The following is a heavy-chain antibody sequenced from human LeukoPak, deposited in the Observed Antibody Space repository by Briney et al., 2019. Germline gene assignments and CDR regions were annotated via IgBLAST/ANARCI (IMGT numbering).Heavy chain of an antibody. Sequence: PGGSLRLSCAASGFTFDNYAMTWVRQAPGKGLEWVSAIRLSDGYTYYADSVQGRFIISRDTSKNTVSLQMNSLTGDYTALYYCARVAGSYSTRPFDFWGQGTVVIVSS. CDR3: ARVAGSYSTRPFDF. J-gene: IGHJ4*02. CDR1: GFTFDNYA. CDR2: IRLSDGYT. V-gene: IGHV3-23*01. D-gene: IGHD1-26*01.